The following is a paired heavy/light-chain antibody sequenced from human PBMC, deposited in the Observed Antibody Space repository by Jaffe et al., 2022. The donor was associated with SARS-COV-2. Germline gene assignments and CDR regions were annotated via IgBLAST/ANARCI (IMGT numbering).Light chain of an antibody. CDR3: QQLNSYPRT. J-gene: IGKJ4*01. CDR2: AAS. Sequence: DIQLTQSPSFLSASVGDRVTITCRASQGISSYLAWYQQKPGKAPKLLIYAASTLQSGVPSRFSGSGSGTEFTLTISSLQPEDFATYYCQQLNSYPRTFGGGTKVEIK. CDR1: QGISSY. V-gene: IGKV1-9*01.
Heavy chain of an antibody. CDR2: MNPNSGNT. CDR1: GYTFTSYD. CDR3: ARGVEIQLWLFVSRPLDAFDI. J-gene: IGHJ3*02. V-gene: IGHV1-8*01. Sequence: QVQLVQSGAEVKKPGASVKVSCKASGYTFTSYDINWVRQATGQGLEWMGWMNPNSGNTGYAQKFQGRVTMTRNTSISTAYMELSSLRSEDTAVYYCARGVEIQLWLFVSRPLDAFDIWGQGTMVTVSS. D-gene: IGHD5-18*01.